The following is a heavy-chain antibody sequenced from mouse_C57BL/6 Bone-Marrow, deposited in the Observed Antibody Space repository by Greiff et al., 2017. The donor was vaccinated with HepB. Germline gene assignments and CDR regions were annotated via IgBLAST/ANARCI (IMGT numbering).Heavy chain of an antibody. J-gene: IGHJ4*01. D-gene: IGHD1-1*01. CDR2: ISYDGSN. CDR1: GYSITRGYY. V-gene: IGHV3-6*01. Sequence: EVKLEESGPGLVKPSQSLSLTCSVTGYSITRGYYWNWIRQFPGNKLEWMGYISYDGSNNYNPSLKNRISITRDTSKNQFFLKLNSVTTEDTATYYCARVYYGSSFYAMDYWGQGTSVTVSS. CDR3: ARVYYGSSFYAMDY.